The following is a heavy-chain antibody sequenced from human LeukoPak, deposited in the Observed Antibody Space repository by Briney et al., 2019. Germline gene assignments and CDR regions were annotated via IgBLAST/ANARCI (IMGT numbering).Heavy chain of an antibody. D-gene: IGHD5-18*01. CDR1: GGTFSSYA. J-gene: IGHJ5*02. Sequence: ASVKVSCKASGGTFSSYAISWVRQAPGQGLEWVGGIIPIFGTANYAQTFQGRVTITTDESTNTAYMELSSLRSEDTAVYYCARGWVNTAMNYGWFDPWGQGTLVTVSS. CDR2: IIPIFGTA. V-gene: IGHV1-69*05. CDR3: ARGWVNTAMNYGWFDP.